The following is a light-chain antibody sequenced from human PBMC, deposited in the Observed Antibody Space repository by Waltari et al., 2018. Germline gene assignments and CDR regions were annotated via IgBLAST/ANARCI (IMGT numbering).Light chain of an antibody. V-gene: IGKV1-5*03. Sequence: IQMTQSPSTLSASVGDRVTITCRASQSITNWLAWYQQKPGKAPNLLIYKASNLESGVPSRFSGSGSGTEFTLTISSLQPDDFATYYCQQYDNYWTFGQGTKVEIK. CDR2: KAS. CDR3: QQYDNYWT. J-gene: IGKJ1*01. CDR1: QSITNW.